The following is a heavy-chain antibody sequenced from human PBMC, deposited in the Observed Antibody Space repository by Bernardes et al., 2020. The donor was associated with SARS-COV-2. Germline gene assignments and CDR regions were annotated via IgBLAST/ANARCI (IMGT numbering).Heavy chain of an antibody. Sequence: GGSLRLSCAASGFTFSNYGMHWVRQAPGKGLEWVAIIWDDGTNKYYAESVKGRFTISRDNSKNTLYLQMNGLRAGDAAVYYCARDGGPLGEFTFGGLDVWGQGTTVTVSS. CDR2: IWDDGTNK. CDR3: ARDGGPLGEFTFGGLDV. D-gene: IGHD3-16*01. CDR1: GFTFSNYG. J-gene: IGHJ6*02. V-gene: IGHV3-33*08.